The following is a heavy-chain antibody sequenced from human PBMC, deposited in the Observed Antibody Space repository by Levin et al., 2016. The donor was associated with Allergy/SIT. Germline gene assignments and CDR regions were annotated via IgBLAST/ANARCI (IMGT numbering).Heavy chain of an antibody. Sequence: GESLKISCAASGFTFSSHWMSWVRQAPGKGLDWVAVISNYGTNKYYADSVKGRFTVSRDNSKNTLYLEMNSLRAEDTAVYYCARDLNVVVPSDPIVWGQGALVTISS. D-gene: IGHD2-15*01. CDR1: GFTFSSHW. J-gene: IGHJ4*02. CDR3: ARDLNVVVPSDPIV. CDR2: ISNYGTNK. V-gene: IGHV3-30*03.